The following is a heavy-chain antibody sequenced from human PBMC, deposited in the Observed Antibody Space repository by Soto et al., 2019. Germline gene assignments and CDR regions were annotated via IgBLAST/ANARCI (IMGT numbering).Heavy chain of an antibody. V-gene: IGHV4-34*01. J-gene: IGHJ4*02. D-gene: IGHD3-3*01. CDR2: INHSGST. CDR3: ARGLRNFSSGYYTGFVY. CDR1: GGSFSGYY. Sequence: PETLSLTCAVYGGSFSGYYWSWIRQPPGKGLEWIGEINHSGSTNYNPSLKSRVTISVDTSKNQFSLNLSSVTAADTAVYYAARGLRNFSSGYYTGFVYLGQGTLVTGS.